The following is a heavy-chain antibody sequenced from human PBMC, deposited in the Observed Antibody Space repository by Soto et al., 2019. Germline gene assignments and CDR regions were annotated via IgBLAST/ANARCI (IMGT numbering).Heavy chain of an antibody. Sequence: SETLSLTCAVYGGSFSGYYWSWIRQPPGKGLEWIGEINHSGSTNYNPSLKSRVTISVDTSKNQFSLKLSSVTAADTAVYYCARRLVPASPRDYYFDYWGQGTLVTVSS. V-gene: IGHV4-34*01. J-gene: IGHJ4*02. CDR3: ARRLVPASPRDYYFDY. CDR2: INHSGST. CDR1: GGSFSGYY. D-gene: IGHD2-2*01.